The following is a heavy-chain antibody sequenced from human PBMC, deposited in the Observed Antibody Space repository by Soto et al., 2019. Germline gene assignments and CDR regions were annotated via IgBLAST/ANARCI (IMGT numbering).Heavy chain of an antibody. V-gene: IGHV3-23*01. J-gene: IGHJ5*01. CDR2: ISDSGGRT. CDR3: AKHESRVVVPDNWFAS. Sequence: GGSLRLSCAASGLTFSSNAMSLVRQAPGKGLEWVSGISDSGGRTYYADSVKGRFTISRDNSKNTLYLQMNSLRAEDTAVYYCAKHESRVVVPDNWFASWGQGTLVTVSS. CDR1: GLTFSSNA. D-gene: IGHD3-22*01.